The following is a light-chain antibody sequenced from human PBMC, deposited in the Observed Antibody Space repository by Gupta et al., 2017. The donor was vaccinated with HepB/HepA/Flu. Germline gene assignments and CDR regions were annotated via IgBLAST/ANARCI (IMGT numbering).Light chain of an antibody. Sequence: QSVLTQPPSASGTPGQTVTISCSGSSSNIGSNTVNWYQQFPGTAPKLLIYGDHQRPSGGPDRFSGSKSGTSASLAISGLQSEDEADFYCAAWDDSLNAVVFGGGTKLT. J-gene: IGLJ2*01. CDR3: AAWDDSLNAVV. CDR1: SSNIGSNT. CDR2: GDH. V-gene: IGLV1-44*01.